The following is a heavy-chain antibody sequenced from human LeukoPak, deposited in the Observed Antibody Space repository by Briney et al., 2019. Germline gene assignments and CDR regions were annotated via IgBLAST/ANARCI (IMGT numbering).Heavy chain of an antibody. CDR2: IYYSGST. J-gene: IGHJ4*02. V-gene: IGHV4-59*01. D-gene: IGHD3-22*01. Sequence: GYIYYSGSTNYNPSLKSRVTISVDTSKNQFSLKLSSVTAADTAVYYCARDSSGYYQLDYWGQGTLVTVSS. CDR3: ARDSSGYYQLDY.